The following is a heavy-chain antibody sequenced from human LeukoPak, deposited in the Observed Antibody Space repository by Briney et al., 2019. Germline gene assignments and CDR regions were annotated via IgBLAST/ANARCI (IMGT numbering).Heavy chain of an antibody. D-gene: IGHD6-19*01. CDR3: TRVECIDGGCYTFDY. V-gene: IGHV4-39*07. CDR1: GGSITNRTYY. J-gene: IGHJ4*02. Sequence: TPSETLSLTCTVSGGSITNRTYYWGWIRQPPRKGLEWIGSIHYSGSTYYSPSLKSRVTISVDTSKNQFSLMLRSVTAADTAVYYCTRVECIDGGCYTFDYWGPGTLVIVSS. CDR2: IHYSGST.